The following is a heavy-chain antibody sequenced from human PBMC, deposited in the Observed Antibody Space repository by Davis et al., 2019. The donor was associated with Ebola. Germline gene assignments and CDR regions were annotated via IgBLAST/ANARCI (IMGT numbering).Heavy chain of an antibody. CDR2: ISSSSSYI. Sequence: GESLNISCAASGFTFSSYSMNWVRQAPGKGLEWVSSISSSSSYIYYADSVKGRFTISRDNAKNSLYLQMNSLRAEDTAVYYCARSGLSFGVVKYHYGMDVWGKGTTVTVSS. D-gene: IGHD3-3*01. CDR1: GFTFSSYS. J-gene: IGHJ6*04. CDR3: ARSGLSFGVVKYHYGMDV. V-gene: IGHV3-21*04.